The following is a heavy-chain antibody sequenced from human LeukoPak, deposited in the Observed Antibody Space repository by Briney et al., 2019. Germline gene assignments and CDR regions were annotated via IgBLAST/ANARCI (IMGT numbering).Heavy chain of an antibody. D-gene: IGHD2-21*02. V-gene: IGHV3-23*01. CDR2: ISGRSDST. CDR3: AKDHANTPVVTN. CDR1: GFIFSSYG. J-gene: IGHJ4*02. Sequence: PGGSLRLSCVASGFIFSSYGMSWVRQAPGKRLEWLSAISGRSDSTYYADSVKGRFTISRDNSKNTLYLQMNSLRAEDTAVYYCAKDHANTPVVTNWGQGILVSVSS.